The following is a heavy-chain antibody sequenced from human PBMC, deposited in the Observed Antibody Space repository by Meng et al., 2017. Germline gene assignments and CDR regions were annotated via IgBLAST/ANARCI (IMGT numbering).Heavy chain of an antibody. D-gene: IGHD5-18*01. Sequence: SVKVSCKASGGTFSSYAISWVRQAPGQGLEWMGGIIPIFGTANYAQKFQGRVTITADESTSTAYMELSSLRSEDTAVYYCARVTAMGYYYYYGMDVWGQETTVTVSS. CDR1: GGTFSSYA. V-gene: IGHV1-69*13. J-gene: IGHJ6*02. CDR3: ARVTAMGYYYYYGMDV. CDR2: IIPIFGTA.